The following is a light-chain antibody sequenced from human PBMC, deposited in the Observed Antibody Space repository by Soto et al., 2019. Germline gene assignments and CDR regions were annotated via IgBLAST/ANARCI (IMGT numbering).Light chain of an antibody. CDR3: SSYTSSSIDYV. CDR1: SSDVGGYNY. J-gene: IGLJ1*01. CDR2: EVS. Sequence: QSALTQPASVYGSPGQSITISCNGTSSDVGGYNYVSWYQQHPGKPPKLMIYEVSNRPSGVSNRFSGSKSGNTASLTISGLQTEDERDYYCSSYTSSSIDYVFGTGTKLTVL. V-gene: IGLV2-14*01.